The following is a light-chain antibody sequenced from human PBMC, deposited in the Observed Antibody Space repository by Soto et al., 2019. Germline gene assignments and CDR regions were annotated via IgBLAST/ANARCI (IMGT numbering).Light chain of an antibody. CDR1: QALSNY. J-gene: IGKJ4*01. V-gene: IGKV1-9*01. CDR3: QQLSRYPLT. Sequence: DVQLTQSPSVVSASVGDTVTIPCRASQALSNYLAWYQQKPGKAPDLLIYSASTLQSGVPSRFSGSGSETEFSLTIRAVQPEDFATYYCQQLSRYPLTFGGGTKVDI. CDR2: SAS.